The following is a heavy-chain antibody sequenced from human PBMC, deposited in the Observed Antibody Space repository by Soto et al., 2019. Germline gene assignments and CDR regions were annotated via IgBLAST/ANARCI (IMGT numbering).Heavy chain of an antibody. J-gene: IGHJ6*02. CDR3: ARLRAAGLSQIIAAAGSRYYYYYGMDV. D-gene: IGHD6-13*01. CDR1: GASFSGYY. Sequence: SETLSLTCAVYGASFSGYYWSWIRQPPGKGLEWIGEINHPGSTNYNPSLKSRVTISVDTSKNQFSLKLSSVTAADTAVYYCARLRAAGLSQIIAAAGSRYYYYYGMDVWGQGTTVTVSS. V-gene: IGHV4-34*01. CDR2: INHPGST.